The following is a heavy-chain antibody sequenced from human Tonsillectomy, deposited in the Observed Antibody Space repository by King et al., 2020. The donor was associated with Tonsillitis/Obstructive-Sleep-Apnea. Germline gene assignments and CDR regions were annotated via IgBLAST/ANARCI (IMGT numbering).Heavy chain of an antibody. D-gene: IGHD5-24*01. CDR2: ISGSGGST. CDR3: AKDGPRDGYPTRGAFDI. Sequence: VQLVESGGGLVQPGGSLRLSCAASGFTFSSYAMSWVRQAPGKGLEWVSAISGSGGSTYYADSVKGRFTISRDNSKNTLYLQMNSLRAEDTAVYYCAKDGPRDGYPTRGAFDIWGQGTMVTVSS. CDR1: GFTFSSYA. V-gene: IGHV3-23*04. J-gene: IGHJ3*02.